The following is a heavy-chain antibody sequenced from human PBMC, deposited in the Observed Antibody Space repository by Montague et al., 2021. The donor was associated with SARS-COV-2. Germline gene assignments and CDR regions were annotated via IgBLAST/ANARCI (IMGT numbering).Heavy chain of an antibody. Sequence: SETLSLTCAVSGESFSSYYWRWIRRPPGEGLEWMGEINHSGSTNYNPSLKSRVTMSVDTSKNQFSLKLRSVTAADTAVYYCARVRYYGSGTSLGMDVWGQGTTVTVSS. CDR1: GESFSSYY. D-gene: IGHD3-10*01. V-gene: IGHV4-34*01. CDR2: INHSGST. CDR3: ARVRYYGSGTSLGMDV. J-gene: IGHJ6*02.